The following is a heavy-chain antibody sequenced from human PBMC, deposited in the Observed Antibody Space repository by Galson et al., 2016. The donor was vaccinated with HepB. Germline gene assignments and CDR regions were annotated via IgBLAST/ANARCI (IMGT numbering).Heavy chain of an antibody. V-gene: IGHV4-39*01. CDR2: IHYGGTT. Sequence: ETLSLTCTVSGGSIRSNYYWGWIRQPPGQGLEWIGSIHYGGTTQYNPSLTSRVTMTVDTSKNQFSLYLGSVTAADTAFYYCATHKTGPTGSPFDYWGQGALVTVSS. J-gene: IGHJ4*02. CDR3: ATHKTGPTGSPFDY. D-gene: IGHD1-7*01. CDR1: GGSIRSNYY.